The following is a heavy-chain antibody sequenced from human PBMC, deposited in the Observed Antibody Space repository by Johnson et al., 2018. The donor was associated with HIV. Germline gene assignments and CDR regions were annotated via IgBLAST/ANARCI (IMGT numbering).Heavy chain of an antibody. D-gene: IGHD4-11*01. V-gene: IGHV3-23*04. Sequence: VQLVESGGGLVQPGGSLRLSCAVSGFTFSSYVMTWVRQAPGKGLAWVSAISGSGGSTYYADSVEGRFTISRDNFKNTLSLQMNSLKTEDTAVYYCAKDPTDYTPDAFDIWGQGTMVTVSS. CDR3: AKDPTDYTPDAFDI. J-gene: IGHJ3*02. CDR2: ISGSGGST. CDR1: GFTFSSYV.